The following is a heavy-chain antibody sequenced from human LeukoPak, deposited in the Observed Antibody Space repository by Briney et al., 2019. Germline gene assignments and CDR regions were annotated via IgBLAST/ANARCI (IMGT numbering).Heavy chain of an antibody. CDR2: IGTAGDT. J-gene: IGHJ6*02. Sequence: GGSLRLSCAASGFTFSSYDMHWVRQATGKGLEWVSAIGTAGDTYYPGSVKGRFTISRGNAKNSLYLQMNSLRAGDTAVYYCARVAYDSSGYYLGYYGMDVWGQGTTVTVSS. D-gene: IGHD3-22*01. CDR3: ARVAYDSSGYYLGYYGMDV. V-gene: IGHV3-13*01. CDR1: GFTFSSYD.